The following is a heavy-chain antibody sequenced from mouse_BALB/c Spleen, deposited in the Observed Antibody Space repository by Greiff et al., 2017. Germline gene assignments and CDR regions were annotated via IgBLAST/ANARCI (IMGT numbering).Heavy chain of an antibody. CDR3: TRGGNYDYYAMDY. CDR1: GYTFTSYY. D-gene: IGHD2-1*01. CDR2: IDPSDSYT. J-gene: IGHJ4*01. Sequence: QVHVKQSGAELVKPGASVKLSCKASGYTFTSYYMYWVKQRPGQGLEWIGEIDPSDSYTSYNQKFKGKATLTVDTASSTAYMQLSSLTSEDSAVYYCTRGGNYDYYAMDYWGQGTSVTVSS. V-gene: IGHV1-69*02.